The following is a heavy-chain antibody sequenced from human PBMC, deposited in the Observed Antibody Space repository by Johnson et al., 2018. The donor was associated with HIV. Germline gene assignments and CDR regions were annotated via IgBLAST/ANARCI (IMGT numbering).Heavy chain of an antibody. Sequence: QVQLVESGGGVVQPGGSLRLSCAASGFTFSSYGMHWVRQAPGKGLEWLAFIRYDGSNEYYADSVKGRFTISRDNSKNTLYLQMNSLRAEETAVYYCARDRAVAATSGAGAFDIWGQGTMVTVSS. CDR2: IRYDGSNE. J-gene: IGHJ3*02. CDR1: GFTFSSYG. D-gene: IGHD2-15*01. CDR3: ARDRAVAATSGAGAFDI. V-gene: IGHV3-30*02.